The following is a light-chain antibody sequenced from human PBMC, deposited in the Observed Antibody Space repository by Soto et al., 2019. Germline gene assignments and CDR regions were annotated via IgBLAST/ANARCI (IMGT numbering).Light chain of an antibody. CDR3: SSYTSSSPGV. CDR2: EVS. V-gene: IGLV2-14*01. CDR1: SSDVGGYNY. J-gene: IGLJ3*02. Sequence: QSALTQPASVSGSPGQSITISCTGTSSDVGGYNYVSWYQQHPGKAPKFIIYEVSNRPSGVSNRFSGSKSGNTASLTISGLQAEDEADYYCSSYTSSSPGVFGGGTKLTVL.